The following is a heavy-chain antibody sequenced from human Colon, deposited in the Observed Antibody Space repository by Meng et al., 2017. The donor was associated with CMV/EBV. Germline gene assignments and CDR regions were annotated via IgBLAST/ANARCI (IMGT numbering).Heavy chain of an antibody. D-gene: IGHD3-10*01. J-gene: IGHJ6*02. CDR2: ISGDGRTT. CDR1: GFTPNTYA. Sequence: GESLKISCAASGFTPNTYAMTWVRQAPGKGLEWVSSISGDGRTTWYADSVKGRFTISRDNSKNTLDLHMNSLRAEDTAVYYCARVMSRAIINYYYYGMDVWGQGTMVTVSS. CDR3: ARVMSRAIINYYYYGMDV. V-gene: IGHV3-23*01.